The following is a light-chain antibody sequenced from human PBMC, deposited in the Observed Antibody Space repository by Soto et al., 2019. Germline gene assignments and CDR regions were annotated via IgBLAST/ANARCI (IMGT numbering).Light chain of an antibody. CDR2: AAS. V-gene: IGKV1D-13*01. CDR1: QTVNTY. CDR3: QQYNKWPPVT. Sequence: IQMTQSPSSLSASIGDRVTITCRASQTVNTYLHWYQQKPGKAPKLLIYAASSLESGVPSRFGGGGSGTEFTLTISSLQSEDFAVYYCQQYNKWPPVTFGGGTKVDIK. J-gene: IGKJ4*01.